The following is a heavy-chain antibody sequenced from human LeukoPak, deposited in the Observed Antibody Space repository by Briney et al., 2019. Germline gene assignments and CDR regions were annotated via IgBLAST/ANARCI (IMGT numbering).Heavy chain of an antibody. J-gene: IGHJ4*02. V-gene: IGHV3-9*01. CDR1: GFTFDDYA. D-gene: IGHD4-17*01. CDR3: AKEIHYGHLDRRGDYFDY. Sequence: GRSLRLSCAASGFTFDDYAMHWVRQAPGKGLEWVSGISWNSGSIGFADSVKGRFTISRDNAKNSLYLQMNSLRAEDTALYYCAKEIHYGHLDRRGDYFDYWGQGTLVTVSS. CDR2: ISWNSGSI.